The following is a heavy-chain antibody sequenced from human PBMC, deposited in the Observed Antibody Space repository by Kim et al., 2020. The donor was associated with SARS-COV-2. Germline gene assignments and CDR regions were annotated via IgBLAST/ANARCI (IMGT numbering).Heavy chain of an antibody. Sequence: SETLSLTCAVYGGSFSGYYWSWIRQPPGKGLEWIGEINHSGSTNYNPSLKSRVTISVDTSKNQFSLKLSSVTAADTAVYYCARGFPSSSWYYYYYMDVWGKGTTVTVSS. CDR1: GGSFSGYY. CDR3: ARGFPSSSWYYYYYMDV. D-gene: IGHD6-13*01. V-gene: IGHV4-34*01. CDR2: INHSGST. J-gene: IGHJ6*03.